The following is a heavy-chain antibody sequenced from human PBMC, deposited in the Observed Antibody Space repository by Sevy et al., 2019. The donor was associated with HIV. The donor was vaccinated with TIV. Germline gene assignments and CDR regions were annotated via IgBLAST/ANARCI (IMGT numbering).Heavy chain of an antibody. V-gene: IGHV3-30*02. Sequence: LSLTCAASGFTFSSYGMHWVRQAPGKGLEWVAFIQYDGSNKYYADSVKGRFTVSRDSSKNTLYLQLNSLRGDDTAVYYCAKDGTGFVAAPYNWFDPWGQGTLVTVSS. D-gene: IGHD6-6*01. CDR2: IQYDGSNK. CDR1: GFTFSSYG. CDR3: AKDGTGFVAAPYNWFDP. J-gene: IGHJ5*02.